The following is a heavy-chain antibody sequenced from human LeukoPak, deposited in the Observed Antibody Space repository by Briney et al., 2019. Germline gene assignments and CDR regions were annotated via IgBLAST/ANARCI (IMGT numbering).Heavy chain of an antibody. D-gene: IGHD3-22*01. J-gene: IGHJ4*02. V-gene: IGHV4-61*01. CDR1: GGSVSSGSYY. Sequence: SETLSLTCTVSGGSVSSGSYYWSWIRQPPGKGLEWIGYIYYSGSTNYNPSLKSRVTISVDTSKNQFSLKLSSVTAADTAVYYCASLPYYYDSSGYYRDYWGQGTLVTVSS. CDR3: ASLPYYYDSSGYYRDY. CDR2: IYYSGST.